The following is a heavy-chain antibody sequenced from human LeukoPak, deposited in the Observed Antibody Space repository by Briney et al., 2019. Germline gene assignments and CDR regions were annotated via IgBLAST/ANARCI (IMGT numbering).Heavy chain of an antibody. J-gene: IGHJ5*02. CDR2: IIPIFGTA. CDR1: GGTFSSYA. Sequence: ASVKVSCKASGGTFSSYAISWVRQAPGQGLERMGGIIPIFGTANYAQKFQGRVTITADESTSTAYMELSSLRSEDTAVYYCARAGTYYYDSSGSWFDPWGQGTLVTVSS. V-gene: IGHV1-69*13. D-gene: IGHD3-22*01. CDR3: ARAGTYYYDSSGSWFDP.